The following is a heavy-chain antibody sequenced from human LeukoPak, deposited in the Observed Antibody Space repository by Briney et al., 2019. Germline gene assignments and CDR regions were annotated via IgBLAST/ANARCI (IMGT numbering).Heavy chain of an antibody. Sequence: PSETLSLTCAVYGGSFSGYYWSWIRQPPGKGLEWIGKINHSGSTNYNPSLKSRVTISVDTSKNQFSLKLSSVTAADTAVYYCARGPTVTTSAEYFQHWGQGTLVTVSS. J-gene: IGHJ1*01. V-gene: IGHV4-34*01. CDR3: ARGPTVTTSAEYFQH. CDR1: GGSFSGYY. D-gene: IGHD4-17*01. CDR2: INHSGST.